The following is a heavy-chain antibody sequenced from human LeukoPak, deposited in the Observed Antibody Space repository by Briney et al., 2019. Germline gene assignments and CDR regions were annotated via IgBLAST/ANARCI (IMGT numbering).Heavy chain of an antibody. CDR3: ARDLVAAAANWFDP. Sequence: KPSETLSLTCTVSGGSISSYYWSWIRQPAGKGLEWIGRIYTSGSTNYNPSLKSRVTMSVDTSKNQFSLKLSSVTAADTAVYYCARDLVAAAANWFDPWGQGTLVTVSS. CDR1: GGSISSYY. J-gene: IGHJ5*02. CDR2: IYTSGST. D-gene: IGHD6-13*01. V-gene: IGHV4-4*07.